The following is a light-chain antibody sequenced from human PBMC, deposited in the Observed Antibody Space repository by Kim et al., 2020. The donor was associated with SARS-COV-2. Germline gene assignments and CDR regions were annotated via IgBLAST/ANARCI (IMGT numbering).Light chain of an antibody. CDR2: DAS. Sequence: SASVGDRITITCRARQDIGNYLNWFQQKLGKVPKLLMYDASNLQTGVPSRFSGSGSGTDFTFTITSLQPEDFATYYCQQYDSFPYTFGQGTKLEI. CDR3: QQYDSFPYT. V-gene: IGKV1-33*01. CDR1: QDIGNY. J-gene: IGKJ2*01.